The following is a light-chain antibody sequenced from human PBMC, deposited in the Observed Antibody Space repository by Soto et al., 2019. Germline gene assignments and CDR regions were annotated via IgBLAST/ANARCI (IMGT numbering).Light chain of an antibody. J-gene: IGKJ1*01. V-gene: IGKV1-5*03. CDR1: QSISSW. CDR3: QQYNRSSPET. Sequence: DIQLTQSPSTLSASLGDRGAIPCRASQSISSWLAWYQQKPGKAPKLLIYKASSLESGCPSSFSGSGSGGELALTISSLHTDDFANYYCQQYNRSSPETFGQGTNVDIK. CDR2: KAS.